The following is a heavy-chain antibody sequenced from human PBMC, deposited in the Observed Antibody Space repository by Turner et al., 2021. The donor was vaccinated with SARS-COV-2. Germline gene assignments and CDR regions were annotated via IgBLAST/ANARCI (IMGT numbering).Heavy chain of an antibody. J-gene: IGHJ5*02. Sequence: QVQLQQWGAGLLKPSETLYLTCAVSGGSLSGYYWSWIRQPPGKGLEWIGEINHSGYTNYNPSLKSRVTISVDTSKNQISLKLNSVTAADTALYYCARVDIVSTNYFDPWGQGTLVTVSS. CDR2: INHSGYT. CDR3: ARVDIVSTNYFDP. CDR1: GGSLSGYY. V-gene: IGHV4-34*02. D-gene: IGHD5-12*01.